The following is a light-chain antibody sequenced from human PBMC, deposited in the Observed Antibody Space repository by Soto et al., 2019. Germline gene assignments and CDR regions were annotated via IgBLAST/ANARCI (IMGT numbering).Light chain of an antibody. CDR2: KAS. J-gene: IGKJ1*01. CDR1: QTISSW. CDR3: PHYNSYSEA. Sequence: DIQITQSPSTLSGSVGDRVTISWRASQTISSWLAWYQQKPGKAPKILIYKASTLKSGVPSRFSGSGAGTEFTRTISSLQPDDVETDDCPHYNSYSEAFGQGTKVDIK. V-gene: IGKV1-5*03.